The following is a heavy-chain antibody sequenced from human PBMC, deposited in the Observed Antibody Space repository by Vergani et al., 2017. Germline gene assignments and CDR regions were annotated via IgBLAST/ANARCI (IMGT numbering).Heavy chain of an antibody. CDR2: VYTSGMT. CDR1: GGSINTGAYY. J-gene: IGHJ4*02. D-gene: IGHD1-14*01. CDR3: ARLISARIY. V-gene: IGHV4-61*02. Sequence: QMQLQESGPRLVRPSQTLSLTCTVSGGSINTGAYYWSWIRQPAGKGLEWIGRVYTSGMTNYNPSLKSRVTILVDRSKSQLSLKLTSVTAGDTAVYFCARLISARIYWGQGTLVTVSS.